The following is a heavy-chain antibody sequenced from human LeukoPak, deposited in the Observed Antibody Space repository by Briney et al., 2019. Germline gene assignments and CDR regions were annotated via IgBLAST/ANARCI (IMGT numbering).Heavy chain of an antibody. D-gene: IGHD6-19*01. Sequence: PGGSLRLSCAASGFTLCRFSMNWVRQAPGKGLEWVSSISSSSDVYYADSLKGRFTISRDNAKNSLYLQMNSLRADDTAVYYCARGIAVAAPDYWGQGSLVTVSS. CDR1: GFTLCRFS. V-gene: IGHV3-21*01. CDR2: ISSSSDV. CDR3: ARGIAVAAPDY. J-gene: IGHJ4*02.